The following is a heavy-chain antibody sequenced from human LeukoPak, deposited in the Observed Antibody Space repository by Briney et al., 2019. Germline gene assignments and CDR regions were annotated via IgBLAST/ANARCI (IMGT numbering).Heavy chain of an antibody. J-gene: IGHJ4*02. CDR1: GYSFTTHW. CDR2: IYPGDSDT. CDR3: ARRKDYCGSISCEIFDF. D-gene: IGHD2-2*01. Sequence: GESLKISCQGSGYSFTTHWIAWVRQMPGKSLEWMGVIYPGDSDTRYSPSFQGQVTISADKSVGTAYLQWSSLKASDTAMYYCARRKDYCGSISCEIFDFWGRGTLVTVSS. V-gene: IGHV5-51*01.